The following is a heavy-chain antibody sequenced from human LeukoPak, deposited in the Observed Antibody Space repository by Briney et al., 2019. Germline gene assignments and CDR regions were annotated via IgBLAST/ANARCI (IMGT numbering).Heavy chain of an antibody. CDR2: IYSSGRT. J-gene: IGHJ4*02. V-gene: IGHV4-4*07. D-gene: IGHD4-17*01. CDR3: VRGDYGDYTLFDY. CDR1: GGSIITYY. Sequence: PSETLSLTCTVSGGSIITYYWSWIRQPAGKGLEWIGRIYSSGRTNYHPSLESRVTMSVDTSKNQFSLNLTSVTAADTAVYYCVRGDYGDYTLFDYWGQGTLVTVSS.